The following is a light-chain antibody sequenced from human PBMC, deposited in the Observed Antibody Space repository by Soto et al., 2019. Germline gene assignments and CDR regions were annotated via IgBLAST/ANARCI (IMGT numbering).Light chain of an antibody. Sequence: EIVLTQSPATLSLSPGERATLSCRAGQSVSSYLAWYQQKPGQAPRLLIYDASNRATGIPARFSGSGSGTDFTLTISSLEPEDFAVYYCQQRSNWPPLTFGQGTKLEIK. V-gene: IGKV3-11*01. CDR1: QSVSSY. J-gene: IGKJ2*01. CDR3: QQRSNWPPLT. CDR2: DAS.